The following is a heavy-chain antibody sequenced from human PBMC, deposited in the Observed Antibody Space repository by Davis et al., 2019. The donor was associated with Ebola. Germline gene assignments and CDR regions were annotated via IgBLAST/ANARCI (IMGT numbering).Heavy chain of an antibody. D-gene: IGHD3-16*02. CDR2: INHSGST. CDR1: GGSFSDYD. J-gene: IGHJ6*02. V-gene: IGHV4-34*01. CDR3: ARHRESHYYYYDMDV. Sequence: SETLSLTCAVSGGSFSDYDWTRIRQRPGKGLEWIGEINHSGSTNYNPSLKSRVTISVDTSKNQFSLTLSSVTAADTAVYYCARHRESHYYYYDMDVWGQGTTVTVSS.